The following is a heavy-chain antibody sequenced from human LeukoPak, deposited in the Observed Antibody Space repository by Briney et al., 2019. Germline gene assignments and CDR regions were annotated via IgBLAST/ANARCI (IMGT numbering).Heavy chain of an antibody. Sequence: HGESLEISCKGSGYSFTSYWIGWVRQMPGKGLEWMGIIYPGDSDTRYSPSFQGQVTISADKSISTAYLQWSSLKASDTAVYYCARHDLYYYDSSGYYSGSPDYWGQGTLVTVSS. D-gene: IGHD3-22*01. CDR3: ARHDLYYYDSSGYYSGSPDY. V-gene: IGHV5-51*01. CDR2: IYPGDSDT. J-gene: IGHJ4*02. CDR1: GYSFTSYW.